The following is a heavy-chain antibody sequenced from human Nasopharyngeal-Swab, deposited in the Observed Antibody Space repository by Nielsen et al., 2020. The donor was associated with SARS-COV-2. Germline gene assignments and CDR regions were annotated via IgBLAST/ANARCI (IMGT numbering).Heavy chain of an antibody. CDR2: INWNGGRT. V-gene: IGHV3-20*04. J-gene: IGHJ4*02. Sequence: GESLKISCAASGFPFDDYAMSWVRQAPGKGLEWVSGINWNGGRTGYADSMKGRFTISRDNAKNSLYLQMNSLRGEDTAVYYCANGPQGFDYWGQGTLVTVSS. CDR1: GFPFDDYA. D-gene: IGHD1-14*01. CDR3: ANGPQGFDY.